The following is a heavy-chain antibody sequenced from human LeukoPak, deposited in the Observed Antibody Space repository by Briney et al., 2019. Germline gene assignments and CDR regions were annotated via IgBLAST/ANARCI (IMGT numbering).Heavy chain of an antibody. V-gene: IGHV3-49*04. Sequence: GGSLRLSCTASGFTFGDYAMSWVRQAPGKRLEWVGFIRSKAYGGTTEYAASVKGRFTISRDDSKSIAYLQMNSLKTEDTAVYYCTTGYEGSDYWGQGTLVTVSS. CDR3: TTGYEGSDY. D-gene: IGHD3-10*01. J-gene: IGHJ4*02. CDR1: GFTFGDYA. CDR2: IRSKAYGGTT.